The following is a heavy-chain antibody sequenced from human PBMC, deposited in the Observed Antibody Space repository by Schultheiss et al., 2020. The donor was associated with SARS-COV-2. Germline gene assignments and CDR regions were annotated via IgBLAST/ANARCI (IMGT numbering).Heavy chain of an antibody. CDR1: GGSISSYY. CDR3: ASEEPAASFDY. Sequence: SETLSLTCTVSGGSISSYYWSWIRQPPGKGLEWIGGVSYSGNTYYNPSLKSRVTISVDTSKNQFSLKLSSVTAADTAVYYCASEEPAASFDYWGQGTLVTVSS. V-gene: IGHV4-59*12. D-gene: IGHD2-2*01. J-gene: IGHJ4*02. CDR2: VSYSGNT.